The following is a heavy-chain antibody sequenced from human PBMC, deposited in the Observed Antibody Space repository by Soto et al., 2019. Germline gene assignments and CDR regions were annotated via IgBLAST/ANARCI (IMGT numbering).Heavy chain of an antibody. V-gene: IGHV1-69*01. D-gene: IGHD3-10*01. CDR3: ASSGTYGSSRSGMDA. CDR2: VVPILGTP. Sequence: QVQLVQSGAEVKEPGSSVKVSCEASGGSFETFIMNWVRQTPGRGLEWMGGVVPILGTPTYAERFKGKVKIPATRSAGTTQMEVPSIRSEDSGIYYCASSGTYGSSRSGMDAWGQGTTVIVSS. J-gene: IGHJ6*02. CDR1: GGSFETFI.